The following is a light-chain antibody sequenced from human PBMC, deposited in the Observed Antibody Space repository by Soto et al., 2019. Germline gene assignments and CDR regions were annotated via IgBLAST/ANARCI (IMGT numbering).Light chain of an antibody. Sequence: EIVITQSPATLSVSPGERATLSCRASQSVLYASNKKNYLAWFQQKPRQPPKLLIYWASTREFGVPDRFSGSGSGTDFTLTISSLQAEDVAVYYCHQYYTTPRTFGHGTKVDIK. CDR3: HQYYTTPRT. CDR1: QSVLYASNKKNY. CDR2: WAS. J-gene: IGKJ1*01. V-gene: IGKV4-1*01.